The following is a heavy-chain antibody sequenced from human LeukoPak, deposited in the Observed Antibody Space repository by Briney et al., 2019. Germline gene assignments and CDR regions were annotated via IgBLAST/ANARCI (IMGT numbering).Heavy chain of an antibody. CDR3: AREWDEGYTYSA. V-gene: IGHV4-34*01. D-gene: IGHD1-26*01. CDR1: GGSFSGYY. Sequence: SETLSLTCAVYGGSFSGYYWSWIRQPPGKGLEWIGEIYQSGSTNYNPALKSRVTISVDKSKNQFSLKLTSVTAADTALYYCAREWDEGYTYSAWGQGTLVTVSS. J-gene: IGHJ4*02. CDR2: IYQSGST.